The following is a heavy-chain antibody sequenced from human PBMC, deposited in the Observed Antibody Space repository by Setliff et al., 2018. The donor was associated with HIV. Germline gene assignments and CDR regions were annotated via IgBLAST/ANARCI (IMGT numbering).Heavy chain of an antibody. J-gene: IGHJ4*02. V-gene: IGHV4-34*01. CDR3: ATGITMAPDY. D-gene: IGHD1-20*01. CDR1: GESFSGYF. Sequence: PSETLSLTCAVYGESFSGYFWSWIRQPPGKGLEWIGEINHSGSTNYNPSLKSRVSISVATSKNQFSLKLGSVTAADTAVYYCATGITMAPDYWGQGSLVTVSS. CDR2: INHSGST.